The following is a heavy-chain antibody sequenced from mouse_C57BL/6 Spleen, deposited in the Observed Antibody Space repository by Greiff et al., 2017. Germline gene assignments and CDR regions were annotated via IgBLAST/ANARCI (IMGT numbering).Heavy chain of an antibody. D-gene: IGHD2-1*01. Sequence: DVQLEESGGGFVKPGGSLKLSCAASGFTFSDYGMHWVRQAPEKGLEWVAYISSGSSTNYYADTVKGRFTITRDNANNTLYLQMTRLRSEDTAMYYCARNGNYRYAMDYWGQGTSVTVSS. CDR1: GFTFSDYG. J-gene: IGHJ4*01. CDR2: ISSGSSTN. CDR3: ARNGNYRYAMDY. V-gene: IGHV5-17*01.